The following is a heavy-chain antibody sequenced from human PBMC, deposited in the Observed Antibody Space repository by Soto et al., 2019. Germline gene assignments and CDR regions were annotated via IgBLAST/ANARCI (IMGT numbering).Heavy chain of an antibody. V-gene: IGHV3-21*01. J-gene: IGHJ5*02. Sequence: PGGSLRLSCAASGFTFSSYSMNWVRQAPWKGLEWVSSISSSSSYIYYADSVKGRFTISRDNAKNSLYLQMNSLRAEDTAVYYCARDVSRIAAAGTSWFDPWGQGTLVTVSS. D-gene: IGHD6-13*01. CDR1: GFTFSSYS. CDR2: ISSSSSYI. CDR3: ARDVSRIAAAGTSWFDP.